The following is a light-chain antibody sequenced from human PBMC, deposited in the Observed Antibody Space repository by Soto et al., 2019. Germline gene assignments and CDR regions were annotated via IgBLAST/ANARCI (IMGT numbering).Light chain of an antibody. Sequence: QSVLTQPRSVSGSPGQSVTISCTGTRSDVGGYNYVSWYQHHPGKAPKLMIYDVSKRPSGVPDRFSGSKSGNTASLTISGLQAEDEADYYCCSYAGSYTLLFGGGTKLTVL. CDR3: CSYAGSYTLL. V-gene: IGLV2-11*01. J-gene: IGLJ2*01. CDR2: DVS. CDR1: RSDVGGYNY.